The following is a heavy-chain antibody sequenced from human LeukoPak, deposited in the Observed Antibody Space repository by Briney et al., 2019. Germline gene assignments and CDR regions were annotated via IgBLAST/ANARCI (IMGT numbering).Heavy chain of an antibody. CDR2: IYHSGYT. CDR1: GGSINSSSYY. Sequence: SETLSLTCTVSGGSINSSSYYWGWIRQPPGKALEWIGSIYHSGYTYYNPSLKSRVTISVDTSKNQFSLKLSSVTAADTAVYYCARSSMFRGVTVDYWGQGTLVTVSS. J-gene: IGHJ4*02. CDR3: ARSSMFRGVTVDY. V-gene: IGHV4-39*01. D-gene: IGHD3-10*01.